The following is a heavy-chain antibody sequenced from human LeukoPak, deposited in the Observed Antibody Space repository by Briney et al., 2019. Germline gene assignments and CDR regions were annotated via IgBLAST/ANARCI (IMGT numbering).Heavy chain of an antibody. D-gene: IGHD2-15*01. V-gene: IGHV3-7*01. CDR2: IKQDGSEK. CDR1: GFTFSSYW. CDR3: ARDYGYCSGGSCYGDYFDY. Sequence: TGGSLRLSCAASGFTFSSYWMSWVRQAPGKGLEWVANIKQDGSEKYYVDSVKGRFTISRDNAKNSLYLQMNSLRAEDTAVYYCARDYGYCSGGSCYGDYFDYWGQGTLVTVSS. J-gene: IGHJ4*02.